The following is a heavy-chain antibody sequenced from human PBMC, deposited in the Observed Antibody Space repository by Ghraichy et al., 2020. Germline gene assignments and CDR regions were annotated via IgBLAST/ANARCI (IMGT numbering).Heavy chain of an antibody. D-gene: IGHD2-15*01. CDR1: GFTFSSYA. CDR2: ISDDGVTT. J-gene: IGHJ4*02. Sequence: LSLTCAASGFTFSSYAMNWVRQAPGKGLECVSIISDDGVTTYYADSVKGRFTISRDNSKNTLSLQMSNLRAEDTAVYYCAKPKLKYCSDGTCHSGHFSYWGQGTLVTVSS. V-gene: IGHV3-23*01. CDR3: AKPKLKYCSDGTCHSGHFSY.